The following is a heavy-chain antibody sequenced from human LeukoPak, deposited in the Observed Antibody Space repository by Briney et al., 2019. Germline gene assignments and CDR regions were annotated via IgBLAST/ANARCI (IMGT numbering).Heavy chain of an antibody. J-gene: IGHJ3*02. CDR1: GGSISSYY. CDR2: IYYSGST. D-gene: IGHD5-12*01. V-gene: IGHV4-59*01. Sequence: SETLSLTCTVSGGSISSYYWSWIRQPPGKGLEWIGYIYYSGSTNYNPSLKSRVTISVDTSKNQFSLKLSSVAAADTAVYYCAREAGYEDAFDIWGQGTMVTVSS. CDR3: AREAGYEDAFDI.